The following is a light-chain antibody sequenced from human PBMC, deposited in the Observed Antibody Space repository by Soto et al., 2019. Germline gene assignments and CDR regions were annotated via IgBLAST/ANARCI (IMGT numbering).Light chain of an antibody. CDR3: QQYGPSPMYT. V-gene: IGKV3-20*01. CDR1: QTVSSSY. CDR2: GAS. Sequence: EIVLTQSPGTLSLSPGERATLSCRASQTVSSSYLAWYQQKPGQATRLLIYGASTRATGIPGRFSGSASGTDFTLTISRLEPEDFAVYYCQQYGPSPMYTFGQGTHLEIK. J-gene: IGKJ2*01.